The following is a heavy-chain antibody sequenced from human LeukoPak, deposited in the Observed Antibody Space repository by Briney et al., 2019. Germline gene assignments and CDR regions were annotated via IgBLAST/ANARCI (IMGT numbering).Heavy chain of an antibody. CDR1: GGSISSSSYY. J-gene: IGHJ4*02. CDR2: IYYSGST. CDR3: ARRTRGGSGYHFHFFDY. V-gene: IGHV4-39*07. Sequence: SETMSLTCTVSGGSISSSSYYWGWIRQPPGKGLEWIGSIYYSGSTYYNPSLKSRVTISVDTSKNQFSLKLSSVTAADTAVYYCARRTRGGSGYHFHFFDYWGQGALVTVSS. D-gene: IGHD3-22*01.